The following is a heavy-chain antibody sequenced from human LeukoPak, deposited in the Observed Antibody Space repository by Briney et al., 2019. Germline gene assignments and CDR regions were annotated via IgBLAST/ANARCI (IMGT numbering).Heavy chain of an antibody. CDR1: GCSISSYY. D-gene: IGHD3-10*01. Sequence: PSETLSLTSTVSGCSISSYYWSWIPQPPGKGLEWIGYIYYSRSTNYNPSLKRRVTITVDTSKNQYALKIGSVLASDTAVYYCAREAWPGIGYIDYWGQGTLVTVSS. CDR3: AREAWPGIGYIDY. CDR2: IYYSRST. J-gene: IGHJ4*02. V-gene: IGHV4-59*01.